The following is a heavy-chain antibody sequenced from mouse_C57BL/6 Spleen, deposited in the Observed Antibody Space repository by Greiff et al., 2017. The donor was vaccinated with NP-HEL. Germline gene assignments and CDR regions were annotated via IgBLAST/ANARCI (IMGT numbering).Heavy chain of an antibody. Sequence: EVQLVESGGGLVKPGGSLKLSCAASGFTFSSYAMSWVRQTPEKRLEWVATISDGGSYTYYPDNVKGRFTISRDNAKNNLYLQMSHLKSEDTAMYYCARDWENFDYWGQGTTLTVSS. CDR2: ISDGGSYT. J-gene: IGHJ2*01. CDR1: GFTFSSYA. CDR3: ARDWENFDY. V-gene: IGHV5-4*01. D-gene: IGHD4-1*01.